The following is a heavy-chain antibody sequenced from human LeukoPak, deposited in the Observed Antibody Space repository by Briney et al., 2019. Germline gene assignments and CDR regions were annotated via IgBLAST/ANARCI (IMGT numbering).Heavy chain of an antibody. CDR1: GFTFSSYW. V-gene: IGHV3-7*01. J-gene: IGHJ5*02. CDR3: ARHVGNIVVVPAAGSSWFDP. CDR2: IKQDGSEK. Sequence: GGSLRLSCAASGFTFSSYWMSWVRQAPGKGLEWVANIKQDGSEKYYVDSVKGRFTISRDNAKNSLYLQMNSLRAEDTAVYYCARHVGNIVVVPAAGSSWFDPWGQGTLVTVSS. D-gene: IGHD2-2*01.